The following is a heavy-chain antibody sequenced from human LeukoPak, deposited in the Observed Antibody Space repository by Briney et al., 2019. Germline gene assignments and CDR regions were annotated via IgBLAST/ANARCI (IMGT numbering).Heavy chain of an antibody. D-gene: IGHD3-16*01. V-gene: IGHV3-30*04. Sequence: GGSLRLSCGASGFTFSSYAMHWVRQAPGKGLEWVAFISYDGTKKYFADSVKGRFTISRDNSKNTLYLQMNSLRTEDTAVYYCGKEYGLKGGSRGFDYWGQGTPVTVSS. CDR2: ISYDGTKK. CDR3: GKEYGLKGGSRGFDY. J-gene: IGHJ4*02. CDR1: GFTFSSYA.